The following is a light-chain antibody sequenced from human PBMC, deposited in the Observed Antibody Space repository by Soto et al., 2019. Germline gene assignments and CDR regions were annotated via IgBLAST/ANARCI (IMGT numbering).Light chain of an antibody. J-gene: IGLJ1*01. CDR2: EVN. Sequence: QSALTQPASVSGSPGQSITISCTGTSSNVGSYKLVSWYQQHPGKAPKLMIFEVNKRPSGVSNRFSGSKSGNTASLTISGLKVEDEADYYCCSSGGSPTYVFETGTKLTVL. CDR1: SSNVGSYKL. CDR3: CSSGGSPTYV. V-gene: IGLV2-23*02.